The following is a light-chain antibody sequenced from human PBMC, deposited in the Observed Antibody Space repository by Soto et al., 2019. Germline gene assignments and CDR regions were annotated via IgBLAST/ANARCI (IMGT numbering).Light chain of an antibody. CDR2: EVS. CDR1: SSDVGGYNY. Sequence: QSVLTQPACVSVSPGQSITISCTGTSSDVGGYNYVSWYQQHPGKAPKLMIYEVSNRPSGVSNRFSGSKSGNTASLTISGLQAEDEADYYCSSYTSSSTYVFGTGTQLTVL. V-gene: IGLV2-14*01. CDR3: SSYTSSSTYV. J-gene: IGLJ1*01.